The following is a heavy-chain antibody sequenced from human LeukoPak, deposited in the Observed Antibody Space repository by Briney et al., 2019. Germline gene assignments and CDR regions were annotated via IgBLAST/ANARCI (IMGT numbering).Heavy chain of an antibody. CDR2: IKEDGSEK. CDR3: ATYKNWVAGDV. D-gene: IGHD7-27*01. J-gene: IGHJ6*02. V-gene: IGHV3-7*01. Sequence: PGGSLRVSCAASEFTFIDYWMSWVRQAQGKGPEWVANIKEDGSEKQYVDSVKGRFTVSRDNAKNSLFLQMNSLRLEDTAVYYCATYKNWVAGDVWGQGTAVSVSS. CDR1: EFTFIDYW.